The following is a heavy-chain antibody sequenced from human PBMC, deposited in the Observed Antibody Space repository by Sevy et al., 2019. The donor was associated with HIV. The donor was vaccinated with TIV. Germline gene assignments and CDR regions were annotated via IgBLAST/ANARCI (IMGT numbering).Heavy chain of an antibody. CDR1: GGSISSYY. CDR2: IYYSEST. CDR3: ARDNRVSSPYYYYMDV. V-gene: IGHV4-59*01. D-gene: IGHD3-16*01. J-gene: IGHJ6*03. Sequence: SETLSLTCTVSGGSISSYYWSWIRQPPGKGLEWIGYIYYSESTNYNPSLKSRVTISVDTSKNQFSLKLSSVTAADTAVYYCARDNRVSSPYYYYMDVWGKGTTVTVSS.